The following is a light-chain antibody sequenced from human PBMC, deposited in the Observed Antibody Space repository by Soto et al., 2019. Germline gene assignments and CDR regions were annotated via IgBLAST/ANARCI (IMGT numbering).Light chain of an antibody. Sequence: QSVLTQPASVSGSPGQSITISCTGSSSDVGGYDYVSWYQQHPGKAPKLMIHEVSNRPSGVSNRFSGSKSGNTASLTISGLQAEDEADYYCCSYTGSLTLLFGGGTKLTVL. V-gene: IGLV2-14*01. CDR2: EVS. J-gene: IGLJ2*01. CDR1: SSDVGGYDY. CDR3: CSYTGSLTLL.